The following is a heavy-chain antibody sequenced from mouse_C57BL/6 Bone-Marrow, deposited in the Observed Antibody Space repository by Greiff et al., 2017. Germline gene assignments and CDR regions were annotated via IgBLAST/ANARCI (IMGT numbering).Heavy chain of an antibody. J-gene: IGHJ2*01. D-gene: IGHD1-1*01. V-gene: IGHV2-2*01. CDR3: PRHYYGSSYYFDY. Sequence: QVQLKESGPGLVQPSQSLSITCTVSGFSLTSYGVHWVRQSPGKGLEWLGVIWSGGSTDYNAAFISRLSISKDNSKSQVFFKMNSLQADDTAIYYGPRHYYGSSYYFDYWGQGTTLTVSS. CDR2: IWSGGST. CDR1: GFSLTSYG.